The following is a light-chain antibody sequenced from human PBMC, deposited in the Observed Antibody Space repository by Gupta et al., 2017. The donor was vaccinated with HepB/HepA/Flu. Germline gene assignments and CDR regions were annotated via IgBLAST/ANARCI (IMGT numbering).Light chain of an antibody. CDR3: QQDYSTPYT. CDR1: QSVLYSSNNKNY. CDR2: WAS. Sequence: DTVMTQSPDSLAVSLGERATINCKSSQSVLYSSNNKNYLAWYQQKPGQPPKLLIYWASTRESGVPDRFSGRGSGTDFTLTISSLQAEDVAVYYCQQDYSTPYTFGQGTKLEIK. J-gene: IGKJ2*01. V-gene: IGKV4-1*01.